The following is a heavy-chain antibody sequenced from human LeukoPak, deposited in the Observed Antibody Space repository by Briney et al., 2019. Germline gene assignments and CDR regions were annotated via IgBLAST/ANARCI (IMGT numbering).Heavy chain of an antibody. CDR2: ISSSGSTK. CDR3: AREELRGRGSGSCLRY. D-gene: IGHD1-26*01. J-gene: IGHJ4*02. V-gene: IGHV3-48*03. Sequence: GGSLRLSCAASGFTFSSYEMNWVRQAPGKGLEWVSYISSSGSTKYYADSVKGRFTISRDNAKNSLYLQMNSLRAEDTAVYYCAREELRGRGSGSCLRYWGQGALVTVSS. CDR1: GFTFSSYE.